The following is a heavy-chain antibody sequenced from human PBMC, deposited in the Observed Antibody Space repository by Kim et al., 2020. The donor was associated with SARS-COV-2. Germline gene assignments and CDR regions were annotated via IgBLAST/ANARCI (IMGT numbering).Heavy chain of an antibody. J-gene: IGHJ4*02. Sequence: GGSLRLSCAASGFTFSSYSMNWVRQAPGKGLEWVSSISSSGSFTYYADSVKGRFTISRDNAKNSLYLQMNSLRAEDTAVYYCASARGRNSSWYELCYFDSWGQGTLVTVSS. V-gene: IGHV3-21*01. CDR2: ISSSGSFT. D-gene: IGHD6-13*01. CDR3: ASARGRNSSWYELCYFDS. CDR1: GFTFSSYS.